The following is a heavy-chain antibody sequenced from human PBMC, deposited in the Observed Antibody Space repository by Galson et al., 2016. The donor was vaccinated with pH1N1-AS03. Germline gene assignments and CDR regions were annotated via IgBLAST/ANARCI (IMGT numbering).Heavy chain of an antibody. CDR2: ISGSGGFT. Sequence: SGAEVKRPGGSLRLSCAASGFTFSSHAMTWVRQAPGKGLEWVSGISGSGGFTSYADSVKGRFTISRDNSKNTLFLQMSSLRGEDTAVYYCAKGGFGYSGGIEYWGQGTLVTVSS. CDR3: AKGGFGYSGGIEY. CDR1: GFTFSSHA. J-gene: IGHJ4*02. D-gene: IGHD6-25*01. V-gene: IGHV3-23*01.